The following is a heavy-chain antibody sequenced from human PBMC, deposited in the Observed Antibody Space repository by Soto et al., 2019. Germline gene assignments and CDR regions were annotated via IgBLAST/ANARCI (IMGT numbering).Heavy chain of an antibody. CDR1: GFTFSSYA. CDR2: ISYDGSNK. V-gene: IGHV3-30-3*01. CDR3: ARGSSSGEVY. J-gene: IGHJ4*02. D-gene: IGHD6-19*01. Sequence: GGSLRLSCAASGFTFSSYAMHWVRQAPGKGLEWVAVISYDGSNKYYADSVKGRFTISRDNSKNTLYLQMNSLRAEDTAVYYCARGSSSGEVYWGQGTMVTASS.